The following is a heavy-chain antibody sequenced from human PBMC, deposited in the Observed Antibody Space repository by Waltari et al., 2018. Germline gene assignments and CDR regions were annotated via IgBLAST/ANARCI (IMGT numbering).Heavy chain of an antibody. CDR2: ISDSGSSP. CDR3: ARSVRSPGD. Sequence: QVQLVESGGGLVKPGGSLRLSCAASGFTFSDSYMSWIRQAPGNGLEWLSYISDSGSSPYYADSVKGRFTLSRDNAKNSVYLQMNSLRVEDTAVYYCARSVRSPGDWGQGTLVTVSS. V-gene: IGHV3-11*01. D-gene: IGHD3-10*02. CDR1: GFTFSDSY. J-gene: IGHJ4*02.